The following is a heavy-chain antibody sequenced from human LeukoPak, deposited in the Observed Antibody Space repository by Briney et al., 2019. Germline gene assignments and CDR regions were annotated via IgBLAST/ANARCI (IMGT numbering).Heavy chain of an antibody. J-gene: IGHJ3*02. V-gene: IGHV3-30*02. CDR1: GFMFRNTD. CDR2: IRYDGDDK. CDR3: AKNRFGHTYGDAFEI. Sequence: GGSLRLSCAASGFMFRNTDMHWVRQAPDKGLEWVAFIRYDGDDKYYVDSVKGRFSISRYNYRDKLYLQMNSLTTEDTAVYYCAKNRFGHTYGDAFEILGQGTMVRVCS. D-gene: IGHD2/OR15-2a*01.